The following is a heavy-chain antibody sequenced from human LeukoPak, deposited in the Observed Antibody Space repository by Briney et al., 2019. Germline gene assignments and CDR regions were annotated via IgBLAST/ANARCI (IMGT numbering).Heavy chain of an antibody. J-gene: IGHJ4*02. CDR3: ARAYYYDSSGYYPGGDS. D-gene: IGHD3-22*01. CDR2: INPSGGAT. V-gene: IGHV1-46*01. CDR1: GYTFTNYY. Sequence: ASVKVSCKXSGYTFTNYYLQWVRQAPGQGLEWMGIINPSGGATSYSQKFQGRVTLTRDTSTSTVYMELSSLRSEDTAVYYCARAYYYDSSGYYPGGDSWGQGTLVTVSS.